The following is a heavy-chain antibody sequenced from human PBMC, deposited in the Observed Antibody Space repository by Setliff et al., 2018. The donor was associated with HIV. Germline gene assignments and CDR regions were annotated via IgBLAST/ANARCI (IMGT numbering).Heavy chain of an antibody. V-gene: IGHV1-18*01. CDR2: IDSNNGNR. D-gene: IGHD2-8*01. CDR1: GYSLSTYA. CDR3: VRLTADRTNYYYYMDV. Sequence: ASVKVSCKASGYSLSTYAISWVRQAPGQGLEWMGWIDSNNGNRNFAQKFRGRVTMTTDISTNTAYMEVGSLSFDDTAVYYCVRLTADRTNYYYYMDVWGKGTTVTVSS. J-gene: IGHJ6*03.